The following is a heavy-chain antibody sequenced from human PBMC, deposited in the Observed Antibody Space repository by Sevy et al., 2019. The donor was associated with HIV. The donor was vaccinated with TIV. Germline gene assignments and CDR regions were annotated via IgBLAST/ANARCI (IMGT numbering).Heavy chain of an antibody. J-gene: IGHJ4*02. Sequence: SETLSLTCTVSGDSISNSRYYWGWIRQPPGKGLEWIGSVYYSGSTYYNPSLKSRVTLSIDTSKNQFLLKVTPVTATDTAVYYCANQPLTLISPPDSWGQGTLVTVSS. CDR3: ANQPLTLISPPDS. CDR1: GDSISNSRYY. V-gene: IGHV4-39*01. D-gene: IGHD2-2*01. CDR2: VYYSGST.